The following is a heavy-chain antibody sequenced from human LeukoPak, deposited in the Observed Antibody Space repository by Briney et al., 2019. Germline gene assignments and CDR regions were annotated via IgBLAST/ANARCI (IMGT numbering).Heavy chain of an antibody. D-gene: IGHD3-22*01. CDR1: GFTFSSYA. CDR2: ISGSGGSA. Sequence: PGGSLRLSCAGSGFTFSSYAMSWVRQAPGKGLEWVSGISGSGGSAYYADSVKGRFTISRDNSKNTLYLQVNSLRAEDTAVYYCARPLGYYDRDDAFDIWGQGTTVTVSS. J-gene: IGHJ3*02. CDR3: ARPLGYYDRDDAFDI. V-gene: IGHV3-23*01.